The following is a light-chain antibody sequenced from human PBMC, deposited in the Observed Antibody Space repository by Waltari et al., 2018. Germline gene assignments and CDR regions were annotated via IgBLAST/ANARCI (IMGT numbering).Light chain of an antibody. CDR1: PSVTSIS. J-gene: IGKJ4*01. Sequence: CRASPSVTSISLTWYQQKLCQAPRVLIYGTSSRATGIPDRFSGSGSGTDFTLTISRLEPEDFAVYYCQQYDGEVVTFGGGTKVEI. V-gene: IGKV3-20*01. CDR3: QQYDGEVVT. CDR2: GTS.